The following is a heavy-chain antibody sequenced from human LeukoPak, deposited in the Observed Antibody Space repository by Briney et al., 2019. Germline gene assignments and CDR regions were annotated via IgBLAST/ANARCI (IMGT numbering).Heavy chain of an antibody. CDR2: IKQDGSEK. Sequence: GGSLRLSCAASGFTFSDYSMNWVRQAPGKGLEWVANIKQDGSEKYYVGSVKGRFTISRDNAKSSVYLQMNSLRAEDTAVYYCARDLSVGAKPDLGFDYWGQGSLVTVSS. CDR1: GFTFSDYS. CDR3: ARDLSVGAKPDLGFDY. D-gene: IGHD1-26*01. V-gene: IGHV3-7*01. J-gene: IGHJ4*02.